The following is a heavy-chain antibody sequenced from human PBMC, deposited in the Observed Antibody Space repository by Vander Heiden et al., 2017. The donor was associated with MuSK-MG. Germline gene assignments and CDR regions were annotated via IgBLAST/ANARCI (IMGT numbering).Heavy chain of an antibody. CDR3: ARVPGIAAAGTTPR. J-gene: IGHJ4*02. D-gene: IGHD6-13*01. CDR1: GYSISSGYY. CDR2: IYHSGRT. Sequence: QVQLQESGPGLVKPSETLSLTCAVSGYSISSGYYWGWIRQPPGKGLEWIGSIYHSGRTYYNPALKSRVTISVDTSKNQLSRKLRSVTAAETAVYYCARVPGIAAAGTTPRWGQGTLVTVSS. V-gene: IGHV4-38-2*01.